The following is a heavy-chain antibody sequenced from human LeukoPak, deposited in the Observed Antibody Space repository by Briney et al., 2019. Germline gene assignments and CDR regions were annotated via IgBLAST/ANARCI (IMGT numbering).Heavy chain of an antibody. CDR3: ARERGMVREVPSRPDY. Sequence: GASVKVSCKASRYTFISYGINWVRQAPGQGLEWMGWISAYNGNSNSAQKFQGRLTTTTETSTSTAYMELRSLSFDDTAVYYCARERGMVREVPSRPDYWGQGTLVTVSS. CDR1: RYTFISYG. CDR2: ISAYNGNS. V-gene: IGHV1-18*01. D-gene: IGHD3-10*01. J-gene: IGHJ4*02.